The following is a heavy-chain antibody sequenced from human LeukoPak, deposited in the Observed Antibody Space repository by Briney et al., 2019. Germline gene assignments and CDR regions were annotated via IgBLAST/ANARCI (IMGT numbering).Heavy chain of an antibody. CDR1: GGSFSGYY. Sequence: SETLSLTCAVYGGSFSGYYWSWIRQPPGKGLEWIGEINHSGSTNYNPSLKSRVTISVDTSKNQFSLKLSSVTAADTAVYYCARHPSRYCSSTSCYKDYMDVWGKGTTVTVSS. CDR3: ARHPSRYCSSTSCYKDYMDV. CDR2: INHSGST. J-gene: IGHJ6*03. V-gene: IGHV4-34*01. D-gene: IGHD2-2*02.